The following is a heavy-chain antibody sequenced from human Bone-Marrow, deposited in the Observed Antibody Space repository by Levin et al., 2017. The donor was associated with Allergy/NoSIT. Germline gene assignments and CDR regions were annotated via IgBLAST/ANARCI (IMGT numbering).Heavy chain of an antibody. Sequence: GESLKISCEASGFSFGTYSMNWVRQAPGKGLEWVSSISSNSGSIYYADSVKGRFTISRDNTKNSLYLQMNSLRVEDTAVYYCARVQYYDFWSGYSFIDFWGQGTLVTVSS. CDR1: GFSFGTYS. D-gene: IGHD3-3*01. V-gene: IGHV3-21*01. J-gene: IGHJ4*02. CDR3: ARVQYYDFWSGYSFIDF. CDR2: ISSNSGSI.